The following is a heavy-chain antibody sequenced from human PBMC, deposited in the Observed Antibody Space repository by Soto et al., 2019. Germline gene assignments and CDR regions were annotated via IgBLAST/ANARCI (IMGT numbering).Heavy chain of an antibody. CDR3: ARAEGGVGGIWSGYYNYYYYGMDV. D-gene: IGHD3-3*01. Sequence: SETLSLTCTVSGGSISSYYWSWIRQPPGKGLEWIGYIYYSGSTNYNPSLKSRVTISVDTSKNQFSLKLSSVTAADTAVYYCARAEGGVGGIWSGYYNYYYYGMDVWGQGTTVTVSS. J-gene: IGHJ6*02. CDR2: IYYSGST. V-gene: IGHV4-59*01. CDR1: GGSISSYY.